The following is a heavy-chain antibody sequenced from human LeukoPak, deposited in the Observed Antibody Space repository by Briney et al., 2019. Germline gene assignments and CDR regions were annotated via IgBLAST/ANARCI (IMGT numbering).Heavy chain of an antibody. V-gene: IGHV3-53*01. Sequence: GGSLRLSCAASGFTVSSTYMSWVRQAPGKGLEWVSIIYSDGGTYYADSVKGRVTISRDISKNTLYLQMSSLRAGDTAAYYCARVRYSSTSRDFDHWGQGTLVTVSS. CDR3: ARVRYSSTSRDFDH. D-gene: IGHD6-19*01. CDR2: IYSDGGT. J-gene: IGHJ4*02. CDR1: GFTVSSTY.